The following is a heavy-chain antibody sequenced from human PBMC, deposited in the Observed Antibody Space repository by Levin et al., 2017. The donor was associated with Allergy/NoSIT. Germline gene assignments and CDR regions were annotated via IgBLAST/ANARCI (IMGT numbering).Heavy chain of an antibody. V-gene: IGHV4-34*01. CDR3: ARGIGPRYYYDSSGYYYGY. CDR2: INHSGST. Sequence: LSQTLSLTCAVYGGSFSGYYWSWIRQPPGKGLEWIGEINHSGSTNYNPSLKSRVTISVDTSKNQFSLKLSSVTAADTAVYYCARGIGPRYYYDSSGYYYGYWGQGTLVTVSS. J-gene: IGHJ4*02. CDR1: GGSFSGYY. D-gene: IGHD3-22*01.